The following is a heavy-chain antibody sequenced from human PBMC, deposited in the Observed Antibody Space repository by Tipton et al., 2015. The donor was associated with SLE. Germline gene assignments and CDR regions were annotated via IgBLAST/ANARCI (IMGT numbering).Heavy chain of an antibody. Sequence: TLSLTCTVSGGSISSGGYYWSWIRQHPGKGLEWIEFIYYSANTYYNPSLKSRVTISVDTSQNQFSLQVTSVTAADTAVYYCAREAGSSRYFDYWGQGTLVTVSS. V-gene: IGHV4-31*03. J-gene: IGHJ4*02. D-gene: IGHD1-26*01. CDR3: AREAGSSRYFDY. CDR1: GGSISSGGYY. CDR2: IYYSANT.